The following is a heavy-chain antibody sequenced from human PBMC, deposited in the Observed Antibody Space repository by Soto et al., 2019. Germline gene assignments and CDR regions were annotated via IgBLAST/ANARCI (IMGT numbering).Heavy chain of an antibody. CDR1: GFTFANDA. CDR2: ISGSGART. Sequence: GGSLRLSCKASGFTFANDAMTWVRQAPGKGLEWVSAISGSGARTYYADSVEGRFTISRDNSKNTLFLHMSSLRTDDTAVYYCARDPRGSIRGYFDYWGQGTLVTVSS. CDR3: ARDPRGSIRGYFDY. D-gene: IGHD2-15*01. J-gene: IGHJ4*03. V-gene: IGHV3-23*01.